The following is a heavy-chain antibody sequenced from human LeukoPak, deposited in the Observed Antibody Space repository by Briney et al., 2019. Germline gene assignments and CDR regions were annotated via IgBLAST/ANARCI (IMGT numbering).Heavy chain of an antibody. J-gene: IGHJ4*02. Sequence: GGSLTPCRVATAFTSSNYGIHWVRQSTGKGLGYVAVLWSDGRTKYYAYSVEGRLTISRGNSKNTMILARCSLTVEHTAVYHCARGLPYSISDYWGEGTLVSVSS. CDR1: AFTSSNYG. CDR3: ARGLPYSISDY. CDR2: LWSDGRTK. D-gene: IGHD6-13*01. V-gene: IGHV3-33*01.